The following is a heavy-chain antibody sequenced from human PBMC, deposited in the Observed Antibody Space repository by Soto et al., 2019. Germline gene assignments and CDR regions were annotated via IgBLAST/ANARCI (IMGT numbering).Heavy chain of an antibody. J-gene: IGHJ6*03. CDR2: IYYTGST. V-gene: IGHV4-31*03. CDR3: ARESRDFYYYYLDV. CDR1: GGSISSGGYY. Sequence: QVQLQESGPGLVKPSQTLSLTCTVSGGSISSGGYYWSWIRQHPGKGLEWIGYIYYTGSTYYNPSLTSRVTISVDTSKNQISLQLSSVTAADSAMYYCARESRDFYYYYLDVWGKGTTVTVSS.